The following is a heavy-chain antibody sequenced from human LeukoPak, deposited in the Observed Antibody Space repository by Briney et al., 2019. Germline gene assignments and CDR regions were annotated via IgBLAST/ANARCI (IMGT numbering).Heavy chain of an antibody. V-gene: IGHV3-48*02. J-gene: IGHJ4*02. D-gene: IGHD4-17*01. CDR2: ISSTSSGTI. CDR1: GFTFSGYD. CDR3: ARSTVTPGY. Sequence: PGGSLRLSCAASGFTFSGYDMNWVRQAPGKGLEWVSYISSTSSGTIFYADSVKGRFTISRDNAKNSLHLQMNSLRDEDTAVYYCARSTVTPGYWGQGTLVTVSS.